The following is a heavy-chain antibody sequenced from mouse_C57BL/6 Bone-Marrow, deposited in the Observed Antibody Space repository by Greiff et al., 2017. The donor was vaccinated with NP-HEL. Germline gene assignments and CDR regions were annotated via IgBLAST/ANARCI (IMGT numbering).Heavy chain of an antibody. Sequence: VQLQQSGAELVKPGASVKVSCKASGYTFTSYWMHWVKQRPGQGLEWIGRIHPSDSDTNYNQKFKGKATLTVDKSSSTAYMQLSSLTSEDSAVYYCANPGTALYYDYDDWYFDVWGTGTTVTVSS. CDR2: IHPSDSDT. D-gene: IGHD2-4*01. V-gene: IGHV1-74*01. CDR3: ANPGTALYYDYDDWYFDV. CDR1: GYTFTSYW. J-gene: IGHJ1*03.